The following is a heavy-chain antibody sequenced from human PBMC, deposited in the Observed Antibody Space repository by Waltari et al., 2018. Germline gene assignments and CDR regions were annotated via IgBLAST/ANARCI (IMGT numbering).Heavy chain of an antibody. V-gene: IGHV3-74*03. CDR3: AKDSKQGGWYVGAFDI. CDR2: ISTDASDT. CDR1: GFPLSSLW. J-gene: IGHJ3*02. D-gene: IGHD6-19*01. Sequence: EEQLVESGRGLVQPGDSLRLSCAASGFPLSSLWLNWVRQAPGKGPLWVSRISTDASDTTYADSVKGRFTISRDNSKNTLYLQMNSLRAEDTAVYYCAKDSKQGGWYVGAFDIWGQGTMVTVSS.